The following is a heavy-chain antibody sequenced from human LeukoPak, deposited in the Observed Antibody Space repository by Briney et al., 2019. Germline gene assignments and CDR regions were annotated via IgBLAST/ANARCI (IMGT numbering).Heavy chain of an antibody. CDR2: IYYGAGT. Sequence: SETLSLTCTVGGVSISSYYWSWLRQPPGKGLEWIGYIYYGAGTNYNPSLKSRVTISVDTSKNQFSLKLSSVTAADTAVYYCGSGWLLDYWGQGTLVTVSS. CDR3: GSGWLLDY. CDR1: GVSISSYY. V-gene: IGHV4-59*01. D-gene: IGHD6-19*01. J-gene: IGHJ4*02.